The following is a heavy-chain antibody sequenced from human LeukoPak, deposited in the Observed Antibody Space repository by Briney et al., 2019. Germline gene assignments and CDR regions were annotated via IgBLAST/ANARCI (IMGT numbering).Heavy chain of an antibody. D-gene: IGHD6-19*01. CDR3: VNQISGWVY. V-gene: IGHV3-64D*06. CDR2: ISSNGYIT. J-gene: IGHJ4*02. CDR1: GFTFSSLA. Sequence: PGGSLRLSCSASGFTFSSLAMHWVRQAPGKGLGYVSGISSNGYITYYADSVKGRFTISRDNSKNTLYLQMSSLRPEDTAVYYCVNQISGWVYWGQGTLVTVSS.